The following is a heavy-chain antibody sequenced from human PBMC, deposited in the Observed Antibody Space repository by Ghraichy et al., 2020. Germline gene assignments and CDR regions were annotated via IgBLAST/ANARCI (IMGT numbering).Heavy chain of an antibody. D-gene: IGHD4-17*01. J-gene: IGHJ4*02. Sequence: ESLNISCAASGFTFSSYAMNWVRQAPGKGLEWVSVISGSGGRTYYADSVKGRFTISRDNSKNTMYLQMNSLRAEDTAVYYCARQDQDYGDSTTAYWGQGTLVTVSS. CDR3: ARQDQDYGDSTTAY. CDR2: ISGSGGRT. CDR1: GFTFSSYA. V-gene: IGHV3-23*01.